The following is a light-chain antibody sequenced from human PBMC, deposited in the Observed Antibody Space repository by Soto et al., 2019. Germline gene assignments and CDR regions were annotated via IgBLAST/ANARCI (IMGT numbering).Light chain of an antibody. J-gene: IGKJ5*01. V-gene: IGKV1-39*01. Sequence: DIQMTQSPSFLSSSVGDIFTITCGASQSIGKHLNWYQQKPGKAPKFLIYGASTLQSGVPPRFTGSGSGTDFTLTVNSLQAEDFATYYCQQSYTSPTTFGQGTRLEIK. CDR3: QQSYTSPTT. CDR1: QSIGKH. CDR2: GAS.